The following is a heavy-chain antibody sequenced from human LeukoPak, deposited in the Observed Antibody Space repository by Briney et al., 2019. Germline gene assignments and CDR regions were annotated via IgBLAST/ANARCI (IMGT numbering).Heavy chain of an antibody. D-gene: IGHD3-10*01. V-gene: IGHV4-39*01. Sequence: PSETLSLTCTVSGGSISSSSYYWGWIRQPPGKGLEWIGSIYYSGSTYYNPSLKSRVTISVDTSRNQFSLKLSSVTAADTAVYYCASQLSGYMDVWGKGTTVTISS. CDR1: GGSISSSSYY. J-gene: IGHJ6*03. CDR3: ASQLSGYMDV. CDR2: IYYSGST.